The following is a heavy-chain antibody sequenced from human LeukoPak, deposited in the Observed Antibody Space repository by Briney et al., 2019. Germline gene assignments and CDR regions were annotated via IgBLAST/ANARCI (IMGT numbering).Heavy chain of an antibody. CDR2: MNPNSGNT. CDR1: GYTFTSYD. J-gene: IGHJ1*01. D-gene: IGHD3-22*01. V-gene: IGHV1-8*01. Sequence: ASVKVSCKASGYTFTSYDLNGVRQATGQGLEWMGWMNPNSGNTGYAQKFQGRVTMTRDTATSTAYMELSSLSSEDTAVYYCATPGVHYDPSGYYPFQHWGQGTLVTVSS. CDR3: ATPGVHYDPSGYYPFQH.